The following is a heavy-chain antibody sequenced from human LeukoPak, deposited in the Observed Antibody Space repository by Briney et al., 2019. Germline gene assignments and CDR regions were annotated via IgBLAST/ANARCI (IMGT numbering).Heavy chain of an antibody. CDR1: GFTFSSFA. CDR2: ISGSGGNT. J-gene: IGHJ4*02. D-gene: IGHD1-26*01. Sequence: GGSLRLSCAASGFTFSSFAMSWVRQAPGKGLEWVSVISGSGGNTYYADSVKGRFTISRDNSKNTLYLQMNSLRAEDTAVYYCAKVKSVGPLDYWGQGTLVTVSS. CDR3: AKVKSVGPLDY. V-gene: IGHV3-23*01.